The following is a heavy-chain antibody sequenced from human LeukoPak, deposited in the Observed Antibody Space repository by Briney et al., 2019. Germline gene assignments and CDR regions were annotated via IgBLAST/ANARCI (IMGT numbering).Heavy chain of an antibody. CDR2: ISSTVINT. V-gene: IGHV3-23*01. Sequence: AGSLRLSCAASGFTFSNYAMTWVRQAPGKGLEWVSSISSTVINTYNADSVKGRFTISRDNSKNTLYLQMNSLRADDTAIYYCAKGTVRFLEWSQRGYFDYWGQGILVTVSS. D-gene: IGHD3-3*01. J-gene: IGHJ4*02. CDR3: AKGTVRFLEWSQRGYFDY. CDR1: GFTFSNYA.